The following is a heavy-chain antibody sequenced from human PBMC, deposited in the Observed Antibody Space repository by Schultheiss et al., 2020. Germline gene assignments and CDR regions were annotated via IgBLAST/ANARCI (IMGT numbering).Heavy chain of an antibody. CDR3: AKDVLTLTTEEGYFDY. Sequence: GGSLRLSCAASGFTFSNYVMNWVRQAPGKGLEWVSAISASGGDRYYADSVKGRFTISRDNYKNTLYLQMNSLRVEDTAVYYCAKDVLTLTTEEGYFDYWGQGTLVTVSS. CDR1: GFTFSNYV. CDR2: ISASGGDR. D-gene: IGHD4-17*01. V-gene: IGHV3-23*01. J-gene: IGHJ4*02.